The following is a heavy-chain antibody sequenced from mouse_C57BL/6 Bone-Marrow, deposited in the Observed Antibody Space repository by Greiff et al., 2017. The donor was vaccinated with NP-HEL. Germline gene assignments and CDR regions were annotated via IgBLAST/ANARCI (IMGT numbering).Heavy chain of an antibody. CDR1: GYEFSNHW. Sequence: VQLQESGAELVKPGASVKISCKASGYEFSNHWMNWVKQRPGKGLEWIGQIYPGDGDTNYNGKFKDKATLTADKSSSTAYMQLSRLTSEDSAVYFCARGAYWGQGTLVTVSA. J-gene: IGHJ3*01. CDR3: ARGAY. V-gene: IGHV1-80*01. CDR2: IYPGDGDT.